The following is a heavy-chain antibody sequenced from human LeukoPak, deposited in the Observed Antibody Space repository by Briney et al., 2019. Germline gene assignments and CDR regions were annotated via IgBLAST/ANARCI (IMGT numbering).Heavy chain of an antibody. V-gene: IGHV3-21*01. D-gene: IGHD5-12*01. Sequence: TSGGSLRLSCAASGFTFSSYSMIWVRQAPGKGLEWVSSISSSSSYIYYADSVKGRFTISRDNAKNSLYLQMNSLRAEDTAVYYCARGYSGYDIPPFDPWGQGTLVTVTS. CDR2: ISSSSSYI. CDR3: ARGYSGYDIPPFDP. J-gene: IGHJ5*02. CDR1: GFTFSSYS.